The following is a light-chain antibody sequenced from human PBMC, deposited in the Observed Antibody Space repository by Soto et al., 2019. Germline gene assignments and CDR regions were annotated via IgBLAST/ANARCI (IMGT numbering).Light chain of an antibody. Sequence: QSALTQPASVSGSPGQSITISCTGTSSDVGGYNYHSWYQQYPGKAPKVMIYEVSNRPSGVSNRFSGSKSGNTASLTISGLQAEEEADFYCSSYTTITTAVFGGGTNVTVL. V-gene: IGLV2-14*01. CDR1: SSDVGGYNY. CDR3: SSYTTITTAV. J-gene: IGLJ3*02. CDR2: EVS.